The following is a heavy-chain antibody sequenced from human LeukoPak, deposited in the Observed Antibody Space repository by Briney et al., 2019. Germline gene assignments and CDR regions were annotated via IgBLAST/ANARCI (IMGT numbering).Heavy chain of an antibody. D-gene: IGHD3-22*01. Sequence: PSETLSLTCAVSGGSISSSNWWSWVRQPPGKGLEWIGEIYHSGSTNYNPSLKSRVTISVDKSKNQFSLKLSPVTAADTAVYYCARDRGTPDYYDTSGYDYWGQGTLVTVPS. V-gene: IGHV4-4*02. CDR1: GGSISSSNW. CDR2: IYHSGST. J-gene: IGHJ4*02. CDR3: ARDRGTPDYYDTSGYDY.